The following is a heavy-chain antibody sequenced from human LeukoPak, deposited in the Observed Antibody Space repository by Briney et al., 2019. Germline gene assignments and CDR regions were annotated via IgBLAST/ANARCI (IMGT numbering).Heavy chain of an antibody. Sequence: SETLSLTCSVSGDSIRSGTYYWSWIRQPAGKGLEWTGRIYTSGSTSYNPSLKSRVTISVDTSKNQFSLKLTSVTAADTAVYYCARGGGATRIDYWGQGTLVTVSS. V-gene: IGHV4-61*02. CDR3: ARGGGATRIDY. CDR1: GDSIRSGTYY. D-gene: IGHD5-12*01. CDR2: IYTSGST. J-gene: IGHJ4*02.